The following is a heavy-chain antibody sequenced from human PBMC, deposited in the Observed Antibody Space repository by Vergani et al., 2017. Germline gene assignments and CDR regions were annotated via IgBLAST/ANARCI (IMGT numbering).Heavy chain of an antibody. D-gene: IGHD1-14*01. CDR1: GFTFSSYR. Sequence: EMQLVESGGGLVKPGESLRLSCAASGFTFSSYRMNWVRQSPGKGLEWVSYVSSSASHIYYADSVKGRFTISRDNAKNFLYLQMNSLRAEDTAVYFCARDPGREPGSFTDYDYYCMDVWGKGTTVTVSS. CDR2: VSSSASHI. V-gene: IGHV3-21*01. J-gene: IGHJ6*03. CDR3: ARDPGREPGSFTDYDYYCMDV.